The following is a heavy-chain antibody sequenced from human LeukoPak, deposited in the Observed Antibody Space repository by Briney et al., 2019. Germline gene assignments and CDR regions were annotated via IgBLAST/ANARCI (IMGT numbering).Heavy chain of an antibody. CDR1: GCTFTSYY. Sequence: ASVKVSCKASGCTFTSYYMHWVRQAPGQGLEWMGIINPSGGSTSYAQKFQGRVTMTRDTSTSTVYMELSSLRSEDTAVYYCARDEAYDSSGYYSGEYYFDYWGQGTLVTVSS. V-gene: IGHV1-46*01. D-gene: IGHD3-22*01. CDR2: INPSGGST. J-gene: IGHJ4*02. CDR3: ARDEAYDSSGYYSGEYYFDY.